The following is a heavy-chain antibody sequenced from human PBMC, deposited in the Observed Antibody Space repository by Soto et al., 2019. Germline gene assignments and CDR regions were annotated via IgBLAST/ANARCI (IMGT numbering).Heavy chain of an antibody. J-gene: IGHJ4*02. CDR3: ASSRSTAVIDY. V-gene: IGHV3-7*01. Sequence: GSLRLSCAASGFTFSSYWMSWVRQAPGRGLEWVANIKQDGSEKYYVDSVKGRFTISRDNAKNSLYLQMNSLRAEDTAVYYCASSRSTAVIDYWGQGTLVTVSS. D-gene: IGHD2-21*02. CDR2: IKQDGSEK. CDR1: GFTFSSYW.